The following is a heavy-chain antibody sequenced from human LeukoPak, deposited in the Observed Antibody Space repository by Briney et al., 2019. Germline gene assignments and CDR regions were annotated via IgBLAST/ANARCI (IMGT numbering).Heavy chain of an antibody. D-gene: IGHD1-26*01. CDR2: ISGSGGST. CDR1: GFTFSSYA. CDR3: ARVKEHSNKWAPSFDY. V-gene: IGHV3-23*01. J-gene: IGHJ4*02. Sequence: GGSLRLSCAASGFTFSSYAMSWVRQAPGKGLEWVSAISGSGGSTYYADSVKGRFTISRDNSKNTLYLQRSSLRAEDTAVYYCARVKEHSNKWAPSFDYWGQGTLVTVSS.